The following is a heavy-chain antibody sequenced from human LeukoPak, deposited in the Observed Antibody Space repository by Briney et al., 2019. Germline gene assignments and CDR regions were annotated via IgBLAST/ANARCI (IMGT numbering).Heavy chain of an antibody. D-gene: IGHD3-16*01. CDR3: ANLGVLYYATDV. J-gene: IGHJ6*02. CDR2: IYYSGST. CDR1: GGSINNNNYY. V-gene: IGHV4-39*01. Sequence: SETLSLTCTVSGGSINNNNYYWGWIRQPPGKGLEWIGNIYYSGSTYYNPSLKSRVTISVDMSKNQFSLKLSSVTAADTAVYYCANLGVLYYATDVWGQGTTVTVSS.